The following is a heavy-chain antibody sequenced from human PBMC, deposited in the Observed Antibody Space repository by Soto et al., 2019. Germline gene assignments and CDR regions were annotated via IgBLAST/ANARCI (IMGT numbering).Heavy chain of an antibody. Sequence: TLSLPCTVSGDSMATGGHYYNWIRQVPGKGLEWIGYVYYSGATHYTPSLRARATISRDTSKNQFSLRLISVTAADTALYYCARDKDLQPTVWGFWGQGSQVTVYS. CDR3: ARDKDLQPTVWGF. CDR1: GDSMATGGHY. CDR2: VYYSGAT. J-gene: IGHJ4*02. V-gene: IGHV4-31*03. D-gene: IGHD3-16*01.